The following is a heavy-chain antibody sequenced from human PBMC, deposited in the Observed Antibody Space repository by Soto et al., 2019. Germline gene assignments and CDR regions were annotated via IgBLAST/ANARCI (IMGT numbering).Heavy chain of an antibody. CDR2: ISAYNGNT. V-gene: IGHV1-18*01. J-gene: IGHJ4*02. CDR3: ARVFFEWGGSYPDY. CDR1: GYTFTICG. D-gene: IGHD2-15*01. Sequence: ASVKVSCKASGYTFTICGISWVRQAPGQGLEWMGWISAYNGNTNYAQKLQGRVTMTTDTSTSTAYMELRSLRSDDTAVYYCARVFFEWGGSYPDYWGQGTLVTVSS.